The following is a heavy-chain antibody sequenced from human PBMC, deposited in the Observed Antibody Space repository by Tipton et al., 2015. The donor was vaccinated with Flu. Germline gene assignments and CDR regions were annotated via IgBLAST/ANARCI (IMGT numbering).Heavy chain of an antibody. CDR2: IYYSGST. D-gene: IGHD1-26*01. CDR1: GGSICSSSYY. CDR3: ARDVIPHVTGGTRGNWFDP. Sequence: TLSLTCTVSGGSICSSSYYWGWIRQPPGKVLEWIGSIYYSGSTYYNPSLKSRDTISVATSKDQFSLKLSSVPAADTAVYYCARDVIPHVTGGTRGNWFDPWGQGTLVTCSS. J-gene: IGHJ5*02. V-gene: IGHV4-39*07.